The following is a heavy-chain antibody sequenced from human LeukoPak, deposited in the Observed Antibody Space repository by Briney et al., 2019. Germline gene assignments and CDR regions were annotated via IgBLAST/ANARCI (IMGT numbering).Heavy chain of an antibody. Sequence: PSETLSLTCTVSGGSISSYYWSWIRQPPGKGLEWIGYIYYSGSTNYNPSLKSRVTISVDTSKNQFSLKLSAVTAADTAVYYCARATDYGDYVGEYYFDYWGQGTLVTVSS. D-gene: IGHD4-17*01. V-gene: IGHV4-59*01. CDR1: GGSISSYY. J-gene: IGHJ4*02. CDR2: IYYSGST. CDR3: ARATDYGDYVGEYYFDY.